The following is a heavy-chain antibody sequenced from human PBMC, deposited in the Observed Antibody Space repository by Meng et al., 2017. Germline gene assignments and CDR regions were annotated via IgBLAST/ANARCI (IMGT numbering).Heavy chain of an antibody. CDR3: ARDRYSSGWYYYYGMDV. Sequence: GGSLRLSCAASGFTVSSNYMSWVRQAPGKGLEWVSVIYSGGSTYYADSVKGRFTISRHNSKNTLYLQMNSLRAEDTAVYYCARDRYSSGWYYYYGMDVWGQGTTVTVSS. D-gene: IGHD6-19*01. J-gene: IGHJ6*02. V-gene: IGHV3-53*04. CDR1: GFTVSSNY. CDR2: IYSGGST.